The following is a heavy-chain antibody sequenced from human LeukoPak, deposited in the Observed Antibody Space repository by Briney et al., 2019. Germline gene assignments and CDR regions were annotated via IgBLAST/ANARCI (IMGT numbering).Heavy chain of an antibody. CDR1: GGSFSGYY. CDR2: INHSGST. Sequence: SETLSLTCAVYGGSFSGYYWSWIRQPPGKGLEWIGEINHSGSTNYNPSLKSRVTISVDTSKNQFSLKLSSVTAADTAVYYCARRRLLWFGELLSYYFDYWGQGTLVTVSS. CDR3: ARRRLLWFGELLSYYFDY. J-gene: IGHJ4*02. D-gene: IGHD3-10*01. V-gene: IGHV4-34*01.